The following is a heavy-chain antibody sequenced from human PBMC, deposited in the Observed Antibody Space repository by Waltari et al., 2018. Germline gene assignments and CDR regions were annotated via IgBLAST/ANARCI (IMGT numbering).Heavy chain of an antibody. CDR3: ARFIVVVPAAMRDDAFDI. CDR2: IYSDGTT. V-gene: IGHV3-53*01. J-gene: IGHJ3*02. D-gene: IGHD2-2*01. CDR1: GFTVSSNY. Sequence: EVQLVESGGGLTQPGGSLRLSCAASGFTVSSNYMRWVRQAPGKGLEWVSAIYSDGTTYYTDSVKGRFTISRDSSKDTLYLQMNSLRAEDSAVYYCARFIVVVPAAMRDDAFDIWGQGTMVTVSS.